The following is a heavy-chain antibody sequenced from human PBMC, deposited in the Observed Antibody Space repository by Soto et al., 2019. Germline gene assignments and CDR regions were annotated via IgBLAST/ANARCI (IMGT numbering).Heavy chain of an antibody. J-gene: IGHJ6*02. CDR3: ARPEYSSSSYGMDV. D-gene: IGHD6-6*01. CDR2: ISSSSSNI. CDR1: GFTFSSYS. Sequence: EVQLVESGGGLVQPGGSLRLSCAASGFTFSSYSMNWVRQAPGKGLEWVSYISSSSSNIYYADSVKGRFTISRDNAKNSLYLQMNSLRDEDTAVYYCARPEYSSSSYGMDVWGQGTTVTVSS. V-gene: IGHV3-48*02.